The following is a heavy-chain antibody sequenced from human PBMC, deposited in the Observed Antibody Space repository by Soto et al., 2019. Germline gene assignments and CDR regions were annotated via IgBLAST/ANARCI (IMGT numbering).Heavy chain of an antibody. Sequence: GGSLRLSCAASGFTFSSYDMHWVRQATGKGLEGVSVIGTAGDTYYPGFGKGRFTIPSENAKKSLYLQMNSLRAGDTAVYYCGGGHSSGWYVHYGMDVWGQGTAVTVSS. CDR2: IGTAGDT. CDR3: GGGHSSGWYVHYGMDV. D-gene: IGHD6-19*01. J-gene: IGHJ6*02. V-gene: IGHV3-13*01. CDR1: GFTFSSYD.